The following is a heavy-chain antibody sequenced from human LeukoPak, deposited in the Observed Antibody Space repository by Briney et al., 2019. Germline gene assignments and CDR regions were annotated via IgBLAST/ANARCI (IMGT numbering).Heavy chain of an antibody. CDR2: INHSGST. CDR3: ARVGRAVRF. CDR1: GGSFSGYY. V-gene: IGHV4-34*01. J-gene: IGHJ4*02. Sequence: SETLSLTCAVYGGSFSGYYWSWIRQPPGKGLEWIGEINHSGSTNYNPSFKRRVTISVDTSKNQFSLKLNSVTAADTAVYYCARVGRAVRFWGQGTLVTVSS.